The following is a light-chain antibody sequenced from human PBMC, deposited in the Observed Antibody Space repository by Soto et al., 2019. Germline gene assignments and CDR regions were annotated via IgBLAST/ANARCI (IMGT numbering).Light chain of an antibody. V-gene: IGKV3-15*01. Sequence: EIVMTQSPATLSVSPGERAALSCRASQSVSSNFAWYQQKPGQAPRLLIYGASTRATGIPARFSGSGSGTDLTLTISSPQSEDFAVYCCQQYNNWPYTFGQGTKLEIK. CDR3: QQYNNWPYT. CDR2: GAS. J-gene: IGKJ2*01. CDR1: QSVSSN.